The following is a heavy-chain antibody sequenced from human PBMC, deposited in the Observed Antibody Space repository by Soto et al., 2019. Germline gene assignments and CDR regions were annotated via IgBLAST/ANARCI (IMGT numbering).Heavy chain of an antibody. CDR1: GFTFRSYA. CDR2: MSGSGGTT. D-gene: IGHD3-22*01. J-gene: IGHJ4*02. V-gene: IGHV3-23*01. Sequence: GGSLRLSCAASGFTFRSYAMSWVRQAPGKGLEWVSAMSGSGGTTHYADSVKGRFTISRDNSKNTLYLQMNSLRAEDTAVYYCARGRAYTYYYDSSGYPTYFDYWGQGTLVTVS. CDR3: ARGRAYTYYYDSSGYPTYFDY.